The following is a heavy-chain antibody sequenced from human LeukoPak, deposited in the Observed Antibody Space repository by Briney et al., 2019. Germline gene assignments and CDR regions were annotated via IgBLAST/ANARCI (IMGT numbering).Heavy chain of an antibody. CDR2: ISYDGSHK. V-gene: IGHV3-30*18. D-gene: IGHD5-12*01. CDR1: GLIFSAYG. J-gene: IGHJ6*04. Sequence: GGSLRLSCAASGLIFSAYGMHWVRQAPGKGLEWVAIISYDGSHKYYTDSVKGRFTISRDNSNDTLYLQMNSLSAQDTAVYYCANADSGNDRPDYYYGLDVWGKGTTVTVSS. CDR3: ANADSGNDRPDYYYGLDV.